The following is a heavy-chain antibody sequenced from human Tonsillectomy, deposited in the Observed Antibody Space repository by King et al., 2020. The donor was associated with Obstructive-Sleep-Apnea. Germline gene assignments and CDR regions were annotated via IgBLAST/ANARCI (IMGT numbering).Heavy chain of an antibody. CDR1: GGSISSYY. J-gene: IGHJ4*02. Sequence: QLQESGPGLVKPSETLSLTCTVSGGSISSYYWSWIRQPPGKGLEWIGYIYYSGSTNYNPSLKSRVTISLDTSKNQFSLKLSSVTAADTAVYYCARLGFLEWLHYFDYWGQGTLVTVSS. CDR2: IYYSGST. CDR3: ARLGFLEWLHYFDY. D-gene: IGHD3-3*01. V-gene: IGHV4-59*08.